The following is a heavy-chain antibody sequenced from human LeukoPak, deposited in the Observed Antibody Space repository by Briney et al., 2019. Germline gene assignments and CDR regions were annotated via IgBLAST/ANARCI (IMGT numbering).Heavy chain of an antibody. Sequence: GGSLRLSCAASGFTFSSYGMHWVRQAPGKGLEWVAVISYDGSNKYYADSVKGRFTISRDNSKNTLYLQTNSLRAEDTAVYYCAKVGGYGDYIIDYWGQGTLVTVSS. CDR2: ISYDGSNK. CDR1: GFTFSSYG. CDR3: AKVGGYGDYIIDY. V-gene: IGHV3-30*18. D-gene: IGHD4-17*01. J-gene: IGHJ4*02.